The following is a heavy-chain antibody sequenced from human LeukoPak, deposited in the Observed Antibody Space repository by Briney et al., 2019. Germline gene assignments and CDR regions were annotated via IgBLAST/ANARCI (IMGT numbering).Heavy chain of an antibody. D-gene: IGHD6-13*01. CDR2: ISGSGSST. CDR3: ARSREQQLVQNYFDS. CDR1: GFIFDNYV. J-gene: IGHJ4*02. Sequence: GGSLRLSCAASGFIFDNYVLTWVRQTPEKGLEWVAGISGSGSSTNYADAVKGRFTISRDNSKDTVYLQLSSLNSEDTAVYYCARSREQQLVQNYFDSWGQGTLVTVSS. V-gene: IGHV3-23*01.